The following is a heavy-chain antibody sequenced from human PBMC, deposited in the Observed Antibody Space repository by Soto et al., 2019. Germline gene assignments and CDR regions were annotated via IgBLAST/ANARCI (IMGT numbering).Heavy chain of an antibody. V-gene: IGHV4-31*03. CDR2: IYYSGST. D-gene: IGHD6-13*01. Sequence: QVQLQESGPGLVKPSQTLSLTCTVAGGSISSGGDYWSWIRQHPGKGLEWIGNIYYSGSTHYNPSLKSRVTISVDTSKSQFSLKLSSVTAADTAMYYCARSQGNQQLIYYCGMDVWGQGTTVTVSS. CDR1: GGSISSGGDY. J-gene: IGHJ6*02. CDR3: ARSQGNQQLIYYCGMDV.